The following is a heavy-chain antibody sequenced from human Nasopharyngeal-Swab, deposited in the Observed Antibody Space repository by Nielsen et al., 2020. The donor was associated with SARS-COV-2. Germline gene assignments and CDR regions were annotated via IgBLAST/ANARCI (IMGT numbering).Heavy chain of an antibody. J-gene: IGHJ3*02. D-gene: IGHD3-22*01. CDR1: GYTFTSYY. Sequence: ASVQVSCKASGYTFTSYYMHWVRQAPGQGLEWMGIINPSGGSTSYAQKFQGRVTMTRDTSTGTVYMELSSLRSEDTAVYYCASSDSSGYYYRAFDIWGQGTMVTVSS. CDR2: INPSGGST. CDR3: ASSDSSGYYYRAFDI. V-gene: IGHV1-46*01.